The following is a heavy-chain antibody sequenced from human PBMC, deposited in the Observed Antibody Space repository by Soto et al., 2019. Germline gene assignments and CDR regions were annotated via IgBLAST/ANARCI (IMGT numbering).Heavy chain of an antibody. Sequence: ASVKVSCKVSGYTLTELSMHWVRQAPGKGLEWMGGFDPEDGETIYAQKFQGRVTMTEDTSTDTAYMELSSLRSEGTAMYYCATGDSSGWKGFDYWGQGTLVTVSS. V-gene: IGHV1-24*01. CDR3: ATGDSSGWKGFDY. D-gene: IGHD6-19*01. J-gene: IGHJ4*02. CDR1: GYTLTELS. CDR2: FDPEDGET.